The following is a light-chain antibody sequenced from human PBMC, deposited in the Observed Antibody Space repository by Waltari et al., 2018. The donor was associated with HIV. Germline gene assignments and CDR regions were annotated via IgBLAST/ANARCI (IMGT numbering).Light chain of an antibody. CDR1: SSDVGGYKY. CDR3: SSYAGRNNYV. V-gene: IGLV2-8*01. Sequence: QSALTQPPSASGSPGQSVTISCTGTSSDVGGYKYVSWYQQHPGKAPKRRIYEGSKRPSGVPDRVSGSKSGNTASLTVSGLQAEDEADYYCSSYAGRNNYVFGTGTKVTVL. CDR2: EGS. J-gene: IGLJ1*01.